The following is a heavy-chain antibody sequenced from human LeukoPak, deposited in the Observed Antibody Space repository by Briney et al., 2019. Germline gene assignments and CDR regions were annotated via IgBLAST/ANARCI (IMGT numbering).Heavy chain of an antibody. V-gene: IGHV3-21*01. CDR3: AEGSGGPGY. J-gene: IGHJ4*02. CDR2: ISGDSKYI. CDR1: GFTFSRYT. Sequence: GGSLRLSCAGSGFTFSRYTFNWVRQAPGRGLEWVSAISGDSKYIYYTDSVKGRFTISRDNAKNSLYLQMNSLRADDTAVYYCAEGSGGPGYWGQGTLVTVSS. D-gene: IGHD1-26*01.